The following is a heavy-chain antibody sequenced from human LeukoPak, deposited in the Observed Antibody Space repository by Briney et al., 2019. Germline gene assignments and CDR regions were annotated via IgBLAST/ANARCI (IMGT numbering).Heavy chain of an antibody. CDR2: IYHSGST. D-gene: IGHD4-23*01. CDR3: ASDDYGGNSGMGKFDY. J-gene: IGHJ4*02. CDR1: GGSISSSNW. V-gene: IGHV4-4*02. Sequence: SGTLSLTCAVSGGSISSSNWWSWVRQPPGKGLEWIGEIYHSGSTNYNPSLKSRVTISVDKSKNQFSLKLSSVTAADTAVYYCASDDYGGNSGMGKFDYWGQGTLVTVSS.